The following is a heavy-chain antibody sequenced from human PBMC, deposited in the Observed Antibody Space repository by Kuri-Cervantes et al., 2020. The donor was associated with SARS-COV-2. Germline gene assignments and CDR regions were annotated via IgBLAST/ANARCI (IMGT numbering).Heavy chain of an antibody. Sequence: GESLKISCAASGFTFSAFTISWVRQAPGKGLEWVSSISSSSSYIYYADSVKGRFTISRDNAKNSLYLQMNSLRAEDTAVYYCARGGWIAATDYFDYWGQGTLVTVSS. CDR3: ARGGWIAATDYFDY. J-gene: IGHJ4*02. CDR1: GFTFSAFT. V-gene: IGHV3-21*01. D-gene: IGHD6-13*01. CDR2: ISSSSSYI.